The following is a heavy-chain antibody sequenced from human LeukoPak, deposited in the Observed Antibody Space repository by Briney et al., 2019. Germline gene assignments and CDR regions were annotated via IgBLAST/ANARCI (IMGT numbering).Heavy chain of an antibody. D-gene: IGHD3-10*01. CDR3: AKDRGNTMVRGITAFDY. J-gene: IGHJ4*02. Sequence: GGSLRLSCAASGFTFSGYAMNWVRQAPGKGLEWVSLIFASGSTTKYADSVKGRFTISRDNSKNTLYLQMNSLRAEDTAVYYCAKDRGNTMVRGITAFDYWGQGTLVTVSS. CDR2: IFASGSTT. V-gene: IGHV3-23*03. CDR1: GFTFSGYA.